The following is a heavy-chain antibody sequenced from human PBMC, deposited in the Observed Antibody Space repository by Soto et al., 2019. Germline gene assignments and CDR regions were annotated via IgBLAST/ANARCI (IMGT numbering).Heavy chain of an antibody. Sequence: QVQLQQWGAGLLKPSETLSLTCAVYGGSFSGYYWSWIRQPPGKGLEWIGEINHSESTNYNPSLKSRFTISLDPSKTQFPLKLPSGTAADTAVYYCVPVPAATWGWSAPWAQGPLVTVSS. CDR3: VPVPAATWGWSAP. D-gene: IGHD2-2*01. CDR2: INHSEST. J-gene: IGHJ5*02. V-gene: IGHV4-34*01. CDR1: GGSFSGYY.